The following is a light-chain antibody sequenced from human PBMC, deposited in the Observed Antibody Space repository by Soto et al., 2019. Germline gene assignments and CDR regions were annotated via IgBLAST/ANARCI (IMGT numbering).Light chain of an antibody. V-gene: IGKV1-5*03. J-gene: IGKJ1*01. CDR2: MAS. CDR1: QGIGSW. CDR3: QQYKTYWT. Sequence: DIQMTQSPSILSASVRYSVTITFRANQGIGSWVAWYLQKPGKAPKVLIYMASSLQSGVSSRFSCGGSGTKFTLTISSLQPDDFATYFCQQYKTYWTFGPGTKVDIK.